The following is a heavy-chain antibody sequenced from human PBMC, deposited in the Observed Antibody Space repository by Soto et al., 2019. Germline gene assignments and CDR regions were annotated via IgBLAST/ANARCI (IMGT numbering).Heavy chain of an antibody. D-gene: IGHD6-19*01. CDR3: AISSQEQWLVLY. CDR1: GFTFSSYA. Sequence: GGSLRLSCAASGFTFSSYAMSWVRQAPGKGLEWVSAISGSGSSTYYADSVKGRFTISRDNSKNTLYLQMNSLRAEDTAVYYCAISSQEQWLVLYWGQGTLVTVSS. V-gene: IGHV3-23*01. CDR2: ISGSGSST. J-gene: IGHJ4*02.